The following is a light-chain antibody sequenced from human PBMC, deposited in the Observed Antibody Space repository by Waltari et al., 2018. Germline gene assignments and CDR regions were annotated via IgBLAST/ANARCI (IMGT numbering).Light chain of an antibody. CDR1: QSISTN. J-gene: IGKJ2*01. CDR2: GAS. Sequence: IVMTQSPATLPVSPGERATPSCRASQSISTNLAWFQEKPGQAPRLLIYGASTRATGVPARFSGSGSGTYFTLVISSLQSEDFAVYYCQQYDKWLRYSFGQGTKLEIK. CDR3: QQYDKWLRYS. V-gene: IGKV3-15*01.